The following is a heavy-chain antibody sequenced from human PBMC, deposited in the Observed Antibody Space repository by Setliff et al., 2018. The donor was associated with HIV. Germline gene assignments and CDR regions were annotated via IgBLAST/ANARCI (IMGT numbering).Heavy chain of an antibody. D-gene: IGHD3-22*01. CDR1: GGSISSSSYF. J-gene: IGHJ5*02. V-gene: IGHV4-39*07. CDR2: MHYSGTT. CDR3: ARDMTYFYDTSGSLGWFDP. Sequence: SETLSLTCTVSGGSISSSSYFWGWIRQPPGKGLEWIGSMHYSGTTYYNLSLKSRVTISVDTSKNQFSLKLRSVTAADTAVYYCARDMTYFYDTSGSLGWFDPWGQGTLVT.